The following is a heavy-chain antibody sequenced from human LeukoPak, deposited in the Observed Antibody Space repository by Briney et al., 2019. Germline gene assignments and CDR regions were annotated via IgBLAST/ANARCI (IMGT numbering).Heavy chain of an antibody. D-gene: IGHD6-13*01. CDR2: ISGSGGST. Sequence: GGSLRLSCAASGFTFSSYGMSWVRQAPGKGLEWVSAISGSGGSTYYADSVKGRFTISRDNSKNTLYLQMNSLRAEDTAVYYCAKDRKLVFESFAPGIDYWGQGALVTVSS. CDR3: AKDRKLVFESFAPGIDY. CDR1: GFTFSSYG. V-gene: IGHV3-23*01. J-gene: IGHJ4*02.